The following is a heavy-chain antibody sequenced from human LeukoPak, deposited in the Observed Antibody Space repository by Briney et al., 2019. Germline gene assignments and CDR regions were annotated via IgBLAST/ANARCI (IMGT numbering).Heavy chain of an antibody. V-gene: IGHV1-24*01. CDR2: FDPEDGET. J-gene: IGHJ3*02. CDR1: GYTLTELS. D-gene: IGHD3-3*01. CDR3: ATPGDSYYDFWSGSDAFDI. Sequence: GASVKVSCKVSGYTLTELSMHWVRQAPGKGLEWMGGFDPEDGETIYAQKFQGRVTMTEDTSTDTAYMELSSLRSEDTAVYYCATPGDSYYDFWSGSDAFDIWGQGTMVTVSS.